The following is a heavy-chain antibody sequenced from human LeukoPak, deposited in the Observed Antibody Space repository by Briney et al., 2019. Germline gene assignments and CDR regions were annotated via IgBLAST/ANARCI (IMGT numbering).Heavy chain of an antibody. V-gene: IGHV3-30-3*01. Sequence: PGRSLRLSCAASGFTFSSYAMHWVRQAPGKGLEWVAVISYDGSNKYYADSVKGRFTISRDSSKNTLYLQMNSLRAEDTAVYYCAREFDYGSVWGQGTTVTVSS. CDR2: ISYDGSNK. J-gene: IGHJ6*02. CDR3: AREFDYGSV. D-gene: IGHD3-10*01. CDR1: GFTFSSYA.